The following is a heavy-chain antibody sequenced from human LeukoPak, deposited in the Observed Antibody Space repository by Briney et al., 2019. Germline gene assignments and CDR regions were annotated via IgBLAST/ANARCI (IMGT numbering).Heavy chain of an antibody. CDR1: GGSISSYY. Sequence: SETLSLTCTVSGGSISSYYWSWIRQPPGKGLEWIGYIYYSGSTNYNPSLKSRVTISVDTSKNQFSLKLSSVTAADTAVYYCARSGGYYLYFDYWGQGTLVTVSS. CDR3: ARSGGYYLYFDY. J-gene: IGHJ4*02. CDR2: IYYSGST. V-gene: IGHV4-59*01. D-gene: IGHD3-22*01.